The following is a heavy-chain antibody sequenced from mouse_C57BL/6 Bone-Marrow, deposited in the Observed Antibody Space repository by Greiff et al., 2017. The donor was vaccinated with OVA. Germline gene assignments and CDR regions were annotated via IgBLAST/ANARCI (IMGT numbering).Heavy chain of an antibody. D-gene: IGHD1-1*01. J-gene: IGHJ4*01. CDR2: ISNGGGST. CDR3: ARLYGSSYDAMDY. V-gene: IGHV5-12*01. CDR1: GFTFSDYY. Sequence: EVQRVESGGGLVQPGGSLKLSCAASGFTFSDYYMYWVRQTPEKRLEWVAYISNGGGSTYYPDTVKGRFTISRDNAKNTLYLQMSRLKSEDTAMYYCARLYGSSYDAMDYWGQGTSVTVSS.